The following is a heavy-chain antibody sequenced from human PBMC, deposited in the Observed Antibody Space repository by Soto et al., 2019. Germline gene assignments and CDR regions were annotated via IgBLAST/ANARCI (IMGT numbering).Heavy chain of an antibody. V-gene: IGHV3-23*01. D-gene: IGHD3-3*01. CDR2: ISGSGGST. Sequence: GGSLRLSCAASGFTFSSYAMSWVRQAPGKGLEWVSAISGSGGSTYYADSVKGRFTISRDNSKNTLYLQMNSLRAEDTAVYYCAKGGRITIFGVVPPDFDYWGQGTLVTVSS. CDR1: GFTFSSYA. J-gene: IGHJ4*02. CDR3: AKGGRITIFGVVPPDFDY.